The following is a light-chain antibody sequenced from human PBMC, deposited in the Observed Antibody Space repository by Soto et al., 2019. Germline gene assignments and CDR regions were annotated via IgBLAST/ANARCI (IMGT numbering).Light chain of an antibody. J-gene: IGLJ2*01. Sequence: QSALTQPASVSGSPGQSITISCTGTASDIGNYNYVSWYQVHPGKAPKLLIYGVSNRPSGVPDRFSGSKSGTSASLAITGLQAEDEADYYCQSYDSSLSGSVFGGGTKLTVL. CDR3: QSYDSSLSGSV. CDR1: ASDIGNYNY. V-gene: IGLV2-14*01. CDR2: GVS.